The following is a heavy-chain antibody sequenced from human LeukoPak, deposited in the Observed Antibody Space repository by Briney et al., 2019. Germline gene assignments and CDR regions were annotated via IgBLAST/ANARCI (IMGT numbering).Heavy chain of an antibody. J-gene: IGHJ5*02. Sequence: SETLSLTCAVYGGSFSGYYWSWIRQPPGKGLEWIGEINHSGGTNYNPSLKSRVTISVDTSKNQFSLKLSSVTAADTAVYYCARGCSYGDYGDWFDPWGQGTLVTVSS. D-gene: IGHD4-17*01. CDR3: ARGCSYGDYGDWFDP. V-gene: IGHV4-34*01. CDR2: INHSGGT. CDR1: GGSFSGYY.